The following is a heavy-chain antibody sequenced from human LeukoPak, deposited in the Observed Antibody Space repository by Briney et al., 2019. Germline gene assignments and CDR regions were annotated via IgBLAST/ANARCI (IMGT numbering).Heavy chain of an antibody. V-gene: IGHV3-30-3*01. CDR3: AKDPFYGSGSYPGDY. CDR1: GFAFGTYA. CDR2: ISYDGSNK. D-gene: IGHD3-10*01. Sequence: GGSLRLSCAASGFAFGTYAMHWVRQAPGKGLEWVAVISYDGSNKYYADSVKGRFTISRDNSKNTLYLQMSSLRAEDTAVYYCAKDPFYGSGSYPGDYWGQGTLVTVSS. J-gene: IGHJ4*02.